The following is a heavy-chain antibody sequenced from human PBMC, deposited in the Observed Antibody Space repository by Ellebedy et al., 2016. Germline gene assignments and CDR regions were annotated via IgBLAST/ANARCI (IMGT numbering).Heavy chain of an antibody. CDR1: GYTFTSYY. J-gene: IGHJ4*02. CDR3: ARGVGATRPGDY. Sequence: ASVKVSXXASGYTFTSYYMHWVRQAPGQGLEWMGIINPSGGSTSYAQKFQGRVTMTRDTSTSTVYMELSSLRSEDTAVYYCARGVGATRPGDYWGQGTLVTVSS. V-gene: IGHV1-46*01. D-gene: IGHD1-26*01. CDR2: INPSGGST.